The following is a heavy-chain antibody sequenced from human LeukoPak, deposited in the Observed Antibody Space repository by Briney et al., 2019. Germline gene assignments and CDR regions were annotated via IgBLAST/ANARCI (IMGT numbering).Heavy chain of an antibody. D-gene: IGHD3-22*01. CDR1: GGSISSHY. CDR2: IYYSGST. J-gene: IGHJ6*03. V-gene: IGHV4-59*11. CDR3: ARYYYDSSGPYYYYYMDV. Sequence: SETLSLTCTVSGGSISSHYWSWIRQPPGKGLEWIGYIYYSGSTNYNPSLKSRVTMSVDTSKNQFSLKLSSVTAADTAVYYCARYYYDSSGPYYYYYMDVWGKGTTVTVSS.